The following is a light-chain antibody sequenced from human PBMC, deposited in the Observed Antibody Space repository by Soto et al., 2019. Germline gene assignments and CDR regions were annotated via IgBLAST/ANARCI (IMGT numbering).Light chain of an antibody. V-gene: IGKV1-27*01. J-gene: IGKJ1*01. Sequence: DIQMTQSPSSLSASVGDRVTITCRASQGIIDYVAWFQQKPGKAPKLLIYAASTLHSGVPSRFSGSGAGTDVTLTISSLQPEDVATYYCQKYNTAPQTFVQGTKVEIK. CDR2: AAS. CDR3: QKYNTAPQT. CDR1: QGIIDY.